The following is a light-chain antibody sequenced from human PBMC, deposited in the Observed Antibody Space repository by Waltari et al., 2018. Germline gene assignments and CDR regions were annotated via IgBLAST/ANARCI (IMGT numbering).Light chain of an antibody. CDR1: RSHVGSANL. J-gene: IGLJ1*01. CDR2: EGS. Sequence: QSALTHPASVSGSPGQAITISLTGTRSHVGSANLVAWYQQHPGKAPKLMIYEGSKRPSGVSNRFSGSKSGNTASLTISGLQAEDEADYYCCSYAGSSTYVFGTGTKVTVL. V-gene: IGLV2-23*01. CDR3: CSYAGSSTYV.